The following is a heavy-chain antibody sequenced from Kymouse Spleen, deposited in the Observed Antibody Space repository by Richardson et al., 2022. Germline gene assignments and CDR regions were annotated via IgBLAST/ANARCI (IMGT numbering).Heavy chain of an antibody. V-gene: IGHV4-39*01. D-gene: IGHD3-10*01. CDR2: IYYSGST. CDR1: GGSISSSSYY. CDR3: ASYYYGSGSYLDY. J-gene: IGHJ4*02. Sequence: QLQLQESGPGLVKPSETLSLTCTVSGGSISSSSYYWGWIRQPPGKGLEWIGSIYYSGSTYYNPSLKSRVTISVDTSKNQFSLKLSSVTAADTAVYYCASYYYGSGSYLDYWGQGTLVTVSS.